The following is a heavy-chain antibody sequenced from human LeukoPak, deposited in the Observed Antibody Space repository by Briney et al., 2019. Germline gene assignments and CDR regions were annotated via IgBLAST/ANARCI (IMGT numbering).Heavy chain of an antibody. D-gene: IGHD2-2*01. CDR2: INPNSGGT. V-gene: IGHV1-2*02. Sequence: ASVTVSCKASGYTFTGYYMHWVRQAPGQGLEWMGWINPNSGGTNYAQKFQGRVTMTRDTSISTAYMELSRLRSDDTAVYYCARSRKYCSSTSCRIYYYYYMDVWGKGTTVTVSS. CDR3: ARSRKYCSSTSCRIYYYYYMDV. J-gene: IGHJ6*03. CDR1: GYTFTGYY.